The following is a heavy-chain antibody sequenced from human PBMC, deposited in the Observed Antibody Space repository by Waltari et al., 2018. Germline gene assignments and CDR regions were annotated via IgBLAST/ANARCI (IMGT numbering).Heavy chain of an antibody. V-gene: IGHV4-59*01. CDR1: GGSISSYY. D-gene: IGHD1-7*01. CDR2: IYYSGST. CDR3: ARAGLELNYLFDP. Sequence: QVQLQESGPGLVKPSETLSLTCTVSGGSISSYYWSWIRQPPGKGLEWIGYIYYSGSTNYNPSLKSRVTISVDTSKNQFSLKLSSVTAADTAVYYCARAGLELNYLFDPWGQGTLVTVSS. J-gene: IGHJ5*02.